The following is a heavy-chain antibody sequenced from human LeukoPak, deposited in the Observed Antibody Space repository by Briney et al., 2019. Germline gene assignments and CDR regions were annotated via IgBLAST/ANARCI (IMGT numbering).Heavy chain of an antibody. CDR2: IYYSGST. D-gene: IGHD6-6*01. V-gene: IGHV4-59*08. J-gene: IGHJ4*02. CDR1: GGSISSYY. Sequence: SETLSLTCTVSGGSISSYYWSWLRQPPGKGLEWIGYIYYSGSTNYNPSLKSRVTISVDTSKNQFSLKLSSVTAADTAVYYCARQDSSSAALDYWGQGTLVTVSS. CDR3: ARQDSSSAALDY.